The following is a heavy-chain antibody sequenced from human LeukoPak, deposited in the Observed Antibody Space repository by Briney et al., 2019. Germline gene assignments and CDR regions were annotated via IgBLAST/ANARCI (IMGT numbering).Heavy chain of an antibody. V-gene: IGHV1-18*01. D-gene: IGHD2-15*01. J-gene: IGHJ6*02. CDR3: ARLGGPRDYYYGMDV. CDR2: ISAYNGKT. Sequence: ASVKVSFKASGYTFTSYGIRWVRQAPGQELEGMGWISAYNGKTKFAQNLQGRVTMTTDTSTSTAYMELRSLRSDDTAVYYCARLGGPRDYYYGMDVWGQGTTVTVSS. CDR1: GYTFTSYG.